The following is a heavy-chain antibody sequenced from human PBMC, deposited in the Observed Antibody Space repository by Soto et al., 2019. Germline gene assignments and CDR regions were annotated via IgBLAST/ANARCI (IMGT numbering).Heavy chain of an antibody. D-gene: IGHD6-13*01. CDR3: AKDFTPGTYYYGMDV. Sequence: PGGSLRLSCAASGFTFSSYAMSWVRQAPGKGLEWVSAISGSGGSTYYADSVKGRFTISRDNSKNTLYLQMNSLRAEDTAVYYCAKDFTPGTYYYGMDVWGQGTTVTVSS. CDR2: ISGSGGST. J-gene: IGHJ6*02. V-gene: IGHV3-23*01. CDR1: GFTFSSYA.